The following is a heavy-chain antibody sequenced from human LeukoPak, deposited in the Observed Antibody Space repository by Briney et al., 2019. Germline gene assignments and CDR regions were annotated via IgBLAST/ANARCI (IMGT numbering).Heavy chain of an antibody. D-gene: IGHD1-26*01. CDR2: ISYDGTNK. CDR1: GFAFSSYG. CDR3: AKATGATVYNAFDI. Sequence: GGSLRLSCAASGFAFSSYGIHWFRQVPGKGLEWVSFISYDGTNKYYTDSVKGRFTISRDNAKNTLYLQMNSLRAEDTAVYYCAKATGATVYNAFDIWGQGTMVTVSS. J-gene: IGHJ3*02. V-gene: IGHV3-30*19.